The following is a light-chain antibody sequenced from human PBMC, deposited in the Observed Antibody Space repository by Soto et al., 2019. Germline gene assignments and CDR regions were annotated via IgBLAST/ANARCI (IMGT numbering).Light chain of an antibody. J-gene: IGKJ2*01. Sequence: EIVLTQSPGTLSLSPGERATLSCRASQSVSSSYLAWYQQKPGQAPRLLIYGASSRATGIPDRFSGSGSGTAFPLTISRLEPEDFAVYYWQEYGSSPPMYTFGQGTKLEIK. CDR2: GAS. CDR1: QSVSSSY. V-gene: IGKV3-20*01. CDR3: QEYGSSPPMYT.